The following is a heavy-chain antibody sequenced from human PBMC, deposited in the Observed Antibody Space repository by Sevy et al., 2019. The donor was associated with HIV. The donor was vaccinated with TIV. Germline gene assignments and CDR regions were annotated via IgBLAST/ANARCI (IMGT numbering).Heavy chain of an antibody. CDR2: INPNSGGT. Sequence: ASVKVSCKTSGYTFTGYYLHWLRQAPGQGLEWMGWINPNSGGTNYAQKFQGRVTMTRDTSIMTAYMELSRLRSDDTAVYYCARTFSGGWYVLYYFDYWGQGTLVTVSS. J-gene: IGHJ4*02. V-gene: IGHV1-2*02. CDR3: ARTFSGGWYVLYYFDY. CDR1: GYTFTGYY. D-gene: IGHD6-19*01.